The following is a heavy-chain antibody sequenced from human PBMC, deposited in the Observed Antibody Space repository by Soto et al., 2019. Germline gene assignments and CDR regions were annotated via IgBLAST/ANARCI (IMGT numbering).Heavy chain of an antibody. CDR1: GDSVSSNDAV. Sequence: SQTLSLTCAISGDSVSSNDAVWNWIRQSPSRGLEWLGRTSYRSHWYSDYAVSVKSRITITPDTSKNQFSLQLSSVTPDDTAVYYCARENTMVRGVINPLDFWGQGTLVTVSS. D-gene: IGHD3-10*01. J-gene: IGHJ4*02. CDR2: TSYRSHWYS. CDR3: ARENTMVRGVINPLDF. V-gene: IGHV6-1*01.